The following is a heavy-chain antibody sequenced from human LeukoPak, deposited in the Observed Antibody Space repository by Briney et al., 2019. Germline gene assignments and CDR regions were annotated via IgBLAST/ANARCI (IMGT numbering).Heavy chain of an antibody. CDR3: TILNYYYYYMDV. CDR2: ISGSGGST. V-gene: IGHV3-23*01. J-gene: IGHJ6*03. Sequence: GGSLRLSCAASGFTFSSYAMSWVRQAPGKGLEWVSAISGSGGSTYYADSVKGRFTISRDNSKNTLYLQMNSLRVEDTAVYYVTILNYYYYYMDVWGKGTTVTVSS. D-gene: IGHD3-9*01. CDR1: GFTFSSYA.